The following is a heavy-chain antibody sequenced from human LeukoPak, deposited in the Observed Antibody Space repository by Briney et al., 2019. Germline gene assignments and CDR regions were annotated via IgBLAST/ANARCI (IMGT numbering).Heavy chain of an antibody. CDR1: GFTFSSYA. Sequence: GGSLRLSCAASGFTFSSYAMHWVRQAPGKGLEWVAVISYDGGNGYYRDSVKGRFTISRDNSKNTLYLQMNSLNADDTAIYYCAKDKWTFCISSTCYGRIGNSWGQGTPVTVSS. J-gene: IGHJ4*02. V-gene: IGHV3-30*04. CDR3: AKDKWTFCISSTCYGRIGNS. D-gene: IGHD2-2*01. CDR2: ISYDGGNG.